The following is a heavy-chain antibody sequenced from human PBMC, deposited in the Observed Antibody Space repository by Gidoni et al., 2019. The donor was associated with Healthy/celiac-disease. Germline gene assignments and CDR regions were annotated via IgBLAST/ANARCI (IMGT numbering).Heavy chain of an antibody. CDR2: ISSSGSTI. Sequence: EVQLVESGGGLVKPGGSLRLSCAASGFTFSSYSMNWVRQAPGKGLEWVSSISSSGSTIYYADSVKGRFTISRDNAKNSLYLQMNSLRAEDTAVYYCARAPEEGPKPAPCDYWGQGTLVTVSS. J-gene: IGHJ4*02. V-gene: IGHV3-21*01. CDR1: GFTFSSYS. CDR3: ARAPEEGPKPAPCDY.